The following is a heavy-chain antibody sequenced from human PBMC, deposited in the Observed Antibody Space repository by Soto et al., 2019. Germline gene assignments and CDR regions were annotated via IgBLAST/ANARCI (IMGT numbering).Heavy chain of an antibody. Sequence: QVQVVESGGGVVQPGRSLRLSCAVSGFTFKTYAMHWVRQAPGKRLGWVAVILDDGSDKYYGDSVKSRFTISRDNSKNTLYLQMNSLRAADTAVYYCVKDEGATMVRGLYHWGPGTVVTVSS. D-gene: IGHD3-10*01. CDR1: GFTFKTYA. CDR3: VKDEGATMVRGLYH. V-gene: IGHV3-30*18. J-gene: IGHJ5*02. CDR2: ILDDGSDK.